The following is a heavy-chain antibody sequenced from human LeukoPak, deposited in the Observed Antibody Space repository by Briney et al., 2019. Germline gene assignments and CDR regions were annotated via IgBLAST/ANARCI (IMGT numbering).Heavy chain of an antibody. D-gene: IGHD1-26*01. Sequence: GGSLRLSCAASGFSVSGDFMSWVRQAPGKGLEWVSVIYSDGSTYYADSVKGRFTISRDNSKNTLDLQMTGLRAEDTAVYYCARERGRGRDSPWFDYWGQGTLVTVSS. CDR2: IYSDGST. V-gene: IGHV3-53*01. CDR3: ARERGRGRDSPWFDY. J-gene: IGHJ4*02. CDR1: GFSVSGDF.